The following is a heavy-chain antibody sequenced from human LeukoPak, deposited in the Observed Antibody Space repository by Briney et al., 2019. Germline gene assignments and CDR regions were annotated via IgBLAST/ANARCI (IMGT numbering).Heavy chain of an antibody. J-gene: IGHJ4*02. CDR1: GYTFASYG. CDR2: ISAYNGNT. CDR3: ARDSIDGSGTYYNDSPDY. Sequence: ASVKVSCKASGYTFASYGISWVRQAPGQGLEWMGWISAYNGNTNYVQKLQGRVTMTTDTSTSTAYMELRSLRSDDTAVYYCARDSIDGSGTYYNDSPDYWGQGTLVTVSS. V-gene: IGHV1-18*01. D-gene: IGHD3-10*01.